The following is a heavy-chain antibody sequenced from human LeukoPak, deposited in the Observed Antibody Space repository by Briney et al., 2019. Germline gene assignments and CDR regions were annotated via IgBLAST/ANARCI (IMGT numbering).Heavy chain of an antibody. D-gene: IGHD3-10*01. Sequence: GSSVKVSCKASGGTFSSYAISWVRQAPGQGLEWMGGIIPIFGTANYAQKFQGRVTITADESTSTAYMELSSLRSEDTAVYYCARGRSEGSGPDNAFDIWGRGTMVTVSS. CDR3: ARGRSEGSGPDNAFDI. CDR1: GGTFSSYA. J-gene: IGHJ3*02. V-gene: IGHV1-69*01. CDR2: IIPIFGTA.